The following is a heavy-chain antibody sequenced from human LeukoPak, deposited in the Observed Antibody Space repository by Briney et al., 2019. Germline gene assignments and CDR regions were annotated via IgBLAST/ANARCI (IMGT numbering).Heavy chain of an antibody. J-gene: IGHJ4*02. CDR3: ARGRHDGSGRGPYFDY. D-gene: IGHD3-10*01. Sequence: SETLSLTCTVSGGSNSSYDWSWIRQPPGKGLEWIGYMYYSGSSNYNPSVKSRVTISVDMSKNQFSLRLSSVTAADTAVYYCARGRHDGSGRGPYFDYWGQGTLVTVSS. CDR1: GGSNSSYD. V-gene: IGHV4-59*01. CDR2: MYYSGSS.